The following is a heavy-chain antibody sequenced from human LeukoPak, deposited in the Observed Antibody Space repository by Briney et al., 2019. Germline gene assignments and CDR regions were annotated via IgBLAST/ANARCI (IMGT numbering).Heavy chain of an antibody. Sequence: PSETLSLTCAVYGGSFSGYYWSWIRQPPGKGLEWIGEINHSGSTNYNPSLKSRVTISVDTSKNQFSLKLSSVTAADTAVYYCAGNIAAAGSPLVYWGQGTLVTVSS. CDR1: GGSFSGYY. CDR3: AGNIAAAGSPLVY. CDR2: INHSGST. V-gene: IGHV4-34*01. J-gene: IGHJ4*02. D-gene: IGHD6-13*01.